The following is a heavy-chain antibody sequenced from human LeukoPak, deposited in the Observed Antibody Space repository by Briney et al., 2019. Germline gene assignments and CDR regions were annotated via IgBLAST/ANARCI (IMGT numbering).Heavy chain of an antibody. J-gene: IGHJ5*02. D-gene: IGHD3-22*01. V-gene: IGHV1-69*05. CDR3: ARTLPRITMKEGDWFDP. Sequence: SVKVSCKASGGTFSGYAISWVRQAPGQGLEWMGRIIPIFGTANYAQKFQGRVTITTDESTSTAHMELSSLRSEDTAVYYCARTLPRITMKEGDWFDPWGQGTLVTVSS. CDR2: IIPIFGTA. CDR1: GGTFSGYA.